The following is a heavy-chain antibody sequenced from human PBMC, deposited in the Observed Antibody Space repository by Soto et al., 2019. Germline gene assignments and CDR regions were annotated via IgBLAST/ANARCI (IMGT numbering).Heavy chain of an antibody. Sequence: SETLSLTCAVSGGSISTTNWWSWVRQSPGRGLEWIGEIYHNGNTNYNPPLRSRVTMSMDKSNNQFSLDLTSVTAADTAVYYCARVKGGIAHGDYWGQGALVTVS. CDR1: GGSISTTNW. CDR2: IYHNGNT. CDR3: ARVKGGIAHGDY. V-gene: IGHV4-4*02. D-gene: IGHD6-13*01. J-gene: IGHJ4*02.